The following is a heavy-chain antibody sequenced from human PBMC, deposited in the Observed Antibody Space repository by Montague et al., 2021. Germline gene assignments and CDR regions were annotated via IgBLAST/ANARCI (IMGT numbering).Heavy chain of an antibody. CDR1: GGSISSTAYY. J-gene: IGHJ5*02. CDR2: IYYSGST. D-gene: IGHD2-21*02. Sequence: TLSLTCTVSGGSISSTAYYWSWIRQHPGKGLEWIGYIYYSGSTYYNPSLKSRVTISVDTSQNQFSLRLKSVTAADTAVYHCARVDCDGDCYTFDPWGQGTLVTVSS. CDR3: ARVDCDGDCYTFDP. V-gene: IGHV4-31*03.